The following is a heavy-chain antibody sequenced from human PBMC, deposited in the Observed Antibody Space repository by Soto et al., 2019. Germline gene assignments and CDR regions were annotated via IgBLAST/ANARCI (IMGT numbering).Heavy chain of an antibody. V-gene: IGHV3-33*01. CDR1: GFTFSSYG. J-gene: IGHJ6*02. CDR3: ARDRGGDIVVVPAANYMDV. D-gene: IGHD2-2*01. Sequence: QVQLVESGGGVVQPGRSLRLSCAASGFTFSSYGMHWVRRAPGKGLEWVAVIWYDGSNKYYADSVKGRFTISRDNSKNTLYLQMNGLRAEDTAVYYCARDRGGDIVVVPAANYMDVWGQGTTVTVSS. CDR2: IWYDGSNK.